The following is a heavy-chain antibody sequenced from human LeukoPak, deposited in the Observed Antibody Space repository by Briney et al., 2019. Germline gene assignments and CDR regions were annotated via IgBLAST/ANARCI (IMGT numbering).Heavy chain of an antibody. CDR2: IRYDGSNK. J-gene: IGHJ6*03. CDR1: GFTFSSYG. D-gene: IGHD6-13*01. V-gene: IGHV3-30*02. CDR3: AKDGKSSSWLPYYYYYMDV. Sequence: GGSLRLSCAASGFTFSSYGMHWVRQAPGKGLEWVAFIRYDGSNKYYADSVKGRFTISRDNSKNTLYMQMNSLRAEDTAVYYCAKDGKSSSWLPYYYYYMDVWGKGTTVTISS.